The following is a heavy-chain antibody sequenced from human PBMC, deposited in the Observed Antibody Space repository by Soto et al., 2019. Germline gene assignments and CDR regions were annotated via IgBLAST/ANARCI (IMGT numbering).Heavy chain of an antibody. CDR3: AKATGADKEDY. Sequence: EVQLVESGGGLVQPGGSLRLSCSASGFIFSSYWMSWLRQAPGKGLEWVASMNEYGSERYYVDTVKGQFTNSRHNAKNSLYLQMNSLRAENTAVYYCAKATGADKEDYSGQGTLVTVSA. CDR2: MNEYGSER. D-gene: IGHD2-15*01. J-gene: IGHJ4*02. CDR1: GFIFSSYW. V-gene: IGHV3-7*04.